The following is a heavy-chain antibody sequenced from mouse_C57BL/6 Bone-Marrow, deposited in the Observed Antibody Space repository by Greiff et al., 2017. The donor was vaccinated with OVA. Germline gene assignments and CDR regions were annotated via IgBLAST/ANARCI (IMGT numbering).Heavy chain of an antibody. V-gene: IGHV1-77*01. CDR3: ARSEVYSNYEAMDY. J-gene: IGHJ4*01. CDR2: IGPGSGST. D-gene: IGHD2-5*01. Sequence: QVQLQQSGAELVKPGASVKISCKASGYTFTDYYINWVKQRPGQGLEWIGKIGPGSGSTYYNEKFKGKATLTADKSSSTAYMQLSSLTSEDSAVYCCARSEVYSNYEAMDYWGQGTSVTVSS. CDR1: GYTFTDYY.